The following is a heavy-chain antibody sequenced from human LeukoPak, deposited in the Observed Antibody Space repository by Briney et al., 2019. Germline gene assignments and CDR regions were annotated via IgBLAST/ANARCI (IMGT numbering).Heavy chain of an antibody. CDR2: INQGGSDK. V-gene: IGHV3-7*03. CDR1: GFTFSGHW. D-gene: IGHD3-22*01. CDR3: AKVDGITMVVIITHLDY. J-gene: IGHJ4*02. Sequence: GGSLRLSCAASGFTFSGHWMSWVRQAPGKGLEWVANINQGGSDKYYADSVKGRFTISRDNSKNMLYLQMNSLRADDTALYYCAKVDGITMVVIITHLDYWGQGALVTVSS.